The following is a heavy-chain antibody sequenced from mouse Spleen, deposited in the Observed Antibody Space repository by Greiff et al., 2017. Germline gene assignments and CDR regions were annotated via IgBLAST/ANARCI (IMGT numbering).Heavy chain of an antibody. CDR1: GYAFTNYL. D-gene: IGHD4-1*01. J-gene: IGHJ3*01. CDR2: INPGSGGT. Sequence: VQLVESGAELVRPGTSVKVSCKASGYAFTNYLIEWVKQRPGQGLEWIGVINPGSGGTNYNEKFKGKATLTADKSSSTAYMQLSSLTSEDSAVYFCARWDVEAYWGQGTLVTVSA. V-gene: IGHV1-54*01. CDR3: ARWDVEAY.